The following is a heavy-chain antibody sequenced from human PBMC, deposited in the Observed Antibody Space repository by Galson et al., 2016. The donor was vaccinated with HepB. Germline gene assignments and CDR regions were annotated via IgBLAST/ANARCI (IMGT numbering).Heavy chain of an antibody. V-gene: IGHV5-51*01. J-gene: IGHJ4*01. Sequence: QSGAEVKEPGESLRISCETSGYDFASLWIAWVRQKPGKGLEWMGMIFPDDSDTKYNPPFQGLAIISADKSINTTFLQWSSLKASGTAMYYGARRGSNNGLDYWGQGTPVSVS. CDR1: GYDFASLW. CDR3: ARRGSNNGLDY. CDR2: IFPDDSDT. D-gene: IGHD2-8*01.